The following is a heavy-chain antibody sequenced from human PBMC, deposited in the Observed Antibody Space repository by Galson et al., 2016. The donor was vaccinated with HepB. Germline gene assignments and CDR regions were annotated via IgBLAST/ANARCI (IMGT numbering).Heavy chain of an antibody. CDR1: GFTFSNFA. CDR3: VRGGPFDP. Sequence: SLRLSCAASGFTFSNFAMHWVRQAPGKGLEWVAIIWFDASNKYSADSVKGRFTISRDNSKDTLYLQMNSLRVEDTAIYYCVRGGPFDPWGQGTQVTVSS. J-gene: IGHJ5*02. V-gene: IGHV3-33*01. CDR2: IWFDASNK. D-gene: IGHD1-26*01.